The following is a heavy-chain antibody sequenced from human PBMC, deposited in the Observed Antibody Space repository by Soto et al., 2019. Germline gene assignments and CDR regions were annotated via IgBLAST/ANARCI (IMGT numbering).Heavy chain of an antibody. Sequence: SETLSLTCTVSGGSISSVDYYWIWIRQPPGKGLEWIGYIYYSGSTYYNPSLKSRVTISVDTSKNQFSLKLSSVTAADTAVYYCARAPEAYNWSTHIKHWGKRTLVT. V-gene: IGHV4-30-4*01. CDR3: ARAPEAYNWSTHIKH. J-gene: IGHJ1*01. CDR2: IYYSGST. CDR1: GGSISSVDYY. D-gene: IGHD1-20*01.